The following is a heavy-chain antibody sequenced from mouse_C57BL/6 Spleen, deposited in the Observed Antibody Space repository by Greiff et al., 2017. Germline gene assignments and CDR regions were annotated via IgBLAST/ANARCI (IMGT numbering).Heavy chain of an antibody. V-gene: IGHV5-17*01. CDR2: ISSGSSTI. CDR3: ARGGNPLYYYAMDY. CDR1: GFTFSDYG. D-gene: IGHD2-1*01. Sequence: DVMLVESGGGLVKPGGSLKLSCAASGFTFSDYGMHWVRQAPEKGLEWVAYISSGSSTIYYADTVKGRFTISRDNAKNTLFLQMTSLRSEDTAMYYCARGGNPLYYYAMDYWGQGTSVTVSS. J-gene: IGHJ4*01.